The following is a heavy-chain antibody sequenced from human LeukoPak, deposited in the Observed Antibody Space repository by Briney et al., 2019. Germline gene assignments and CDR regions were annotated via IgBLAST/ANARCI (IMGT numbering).Heavy chain of an antibody. V-gene: IGHV4-31*03. D-gene: IGHD3-3*01. CDR3: ARSYDFWSGYYHNWFDP. J-gene: IGHJ5*02. CDR1: GGSISSGGYY. CDR2: IYYSGST. Sequence: LSETLSLTCTVSGGSISSGGYYWSWIRQHPGKGLEWIGYIYYSGSTYYNPSLKSRVTISVDTSKNQFSLKLSSVTAADTAVYYCARSYDFWSGYYHNWFDPWGQGTLVTVSS.